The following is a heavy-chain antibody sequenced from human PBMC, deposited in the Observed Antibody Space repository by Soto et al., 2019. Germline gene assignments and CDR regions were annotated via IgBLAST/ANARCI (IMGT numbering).Heavy chain of an antibody. J-gene: IGHJ5*02. CDR3: ARRERYYGSPGWFDP. Sequence: PSETLSLTCSVSGGSISSFTYYWGWIRQPPGKGLEWIGTVYYNENTYYNPSLKSRVTITVDTAKNQFSLNLRSMTAADTAMYFCARRERYYGSPGWFDPWGPGTLVTVSS. CDR2: VYYNENT. D-gene: IGHD3-10*01. CDR1: GGSISSFTYY. V-gene: IGHV4-39*01.